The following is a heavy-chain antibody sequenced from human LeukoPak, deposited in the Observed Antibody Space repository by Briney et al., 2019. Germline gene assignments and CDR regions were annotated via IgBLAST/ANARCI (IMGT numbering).Heavy chain of an antibody. J-gene: IGHJ4*02. CDR3: ARFVGDYYDSSGYLDY. D-gene: IGHD3-22*01. CDR2: ISYDGGIK. Sequence: GGSLRLSCAASGFTFSRYGIHWVRQAPGKGLEGVAAISYDGGIKYYADSVKGRFTISRDNSKNTLYLEMNSLRAEDTALYYCARFVGDYYDSSGYLDYWGQGTLVTVSS. V-gene: IGHV3-30*03. CDR1: GFTFSRYG.